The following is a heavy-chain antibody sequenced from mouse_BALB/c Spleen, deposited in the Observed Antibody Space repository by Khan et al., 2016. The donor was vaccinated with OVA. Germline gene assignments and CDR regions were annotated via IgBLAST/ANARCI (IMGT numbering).Heavy chain of an antibody. CDR3: ARGGCSDPAWFTY. J-gene: IGHJ3*01. V-gene: IGHV3-6*02. CDR1: GYSITNGYF. D-gene: IGHD3-3*01. CDR2: IRYDGNT. Sequence: EVQLQESGPGLVKPSQSLSLTCSVTGYSITNGYFWNWIRQFPGNNLEWMGYIRYDGNTNYNPSLKNRIFITRDTSKNQFFLNLNSVTPEDTATYYWARGGCSDPAWFTYWGQGTLVTVSA.